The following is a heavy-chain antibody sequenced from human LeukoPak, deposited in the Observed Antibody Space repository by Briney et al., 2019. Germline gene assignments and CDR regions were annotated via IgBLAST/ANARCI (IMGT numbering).Heavy chain of an antibody. V-gene: IGHV3-48*03. J-gene: IGHJ4*02. CDR1: GFTFSSYE. CDR2: ISSSGSTI. CDR3: ARAQLNYYDSSGYYPPFDY. D-gene: IGHD3-22*01. Sequence: GRSLRLSCAASGFTFSSYEMNWVRQAPGKGLEWVSYISSSGSTIYYADSVKGRFTISRHNAKNSLYLQMNSLRAEDTAVYYCARAQLNYYDSSGYYPPFDYWGQGTLVTVSS.